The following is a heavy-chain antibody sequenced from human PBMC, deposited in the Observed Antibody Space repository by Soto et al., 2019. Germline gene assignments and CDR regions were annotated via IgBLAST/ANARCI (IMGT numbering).Heavy chain of an antibody. Sequence: EVQLLESGGGLVQPGGSLRLSCAASGFTFSSYDMSWVRQAPGKGLEWVSAISGSGGSTYYEDSVKGRFTITRDNSKNKLYLQMNRLRAEDTAVYYCAKDFIARGDCGPYTCWFDPWGQGTLVTVSS. D-gene: IGHD2-21*02. J-gene: IGHJ5*02. V-gene: IGHV3-23*01. CDR3: AKDFIARGDCGPYTCWFDP. CDR2: ISGSGGST. CDR1: GFTFSSYD.